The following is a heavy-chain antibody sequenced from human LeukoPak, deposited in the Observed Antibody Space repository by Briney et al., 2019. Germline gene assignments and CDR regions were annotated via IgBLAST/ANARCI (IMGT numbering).Heavy chain of an antibody. CDR3: VRGTPTPGMDY. Sequence: ASVKVSCKASGYPFSAHFLNWVRQAPGQGLEWMGNIDTTTGNPRYAQDFTGRFVFSLDTSVSTAYMQITSLKADDTAAYYCVRGTPTPGMDYWGQGTQVTVSS. V-gene: IGHV7-4-1*02. CDR1: GYPFSAHF. J-gene: IGHJ4*02. D-gene: IGHD3-10*01. CDR2: IDTTTGNP.